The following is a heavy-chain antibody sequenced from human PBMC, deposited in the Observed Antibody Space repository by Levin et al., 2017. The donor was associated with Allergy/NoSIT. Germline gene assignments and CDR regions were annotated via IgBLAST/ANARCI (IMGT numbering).Heavy chain of an antibody. Sequence: KISCKAFGGTLRNYPISWVRPAPGQGLEWMGGIIPAFASTNYAQKFQGRVTITADESTRTAYMELRSLRSEDTAVYFCARPRGGFYGSGSFDSWGQGTLVTVSS. D-gene: IGHD3-10*01. V-gene: IGHV1-69*01. CDR2: IIPAFAST. CDR1: GGTLRNYP. CDR3: ARPRGGFYGSGSFDS. J-gene: IGHJ4*02.